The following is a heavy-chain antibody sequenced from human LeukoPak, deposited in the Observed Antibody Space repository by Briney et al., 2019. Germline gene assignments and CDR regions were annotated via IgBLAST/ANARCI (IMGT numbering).Heavy chain of an antibody. CDR3: ARSIGDFSSSWSYYYYYGMDV. V-gene: IGHV1-69*01. Sequence: ASVTVSCKASGGTFSSYAISWVRQAPGQGLEWMGGIIPIFGTANYAQKFQGRVTITADESTSTAYMELSSLRSEDTAVYYCARSIGDFSSSWSYYYYYGMDVWGQGTTVTVSS. CDR1: GGTFSSYA. J-gene: IGHJ6*02. D-gene: IGHD6-13*01. CDR2: IIPIFGTA.